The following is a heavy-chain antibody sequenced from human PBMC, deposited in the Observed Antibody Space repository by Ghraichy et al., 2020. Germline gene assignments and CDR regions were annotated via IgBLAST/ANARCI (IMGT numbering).Heavy chain of an antibody. V-gene: IGHV3-7*01. CDR2: INQDGSEK. CDR3: VKENWYFDL. J-gene: IGHJ2*01. CDR1: GFSLNNYW. Sequence: ETLSLTCAASGFSLNNYWLGWVRQVPGGGREWVATINQDGSEKNYVESVKGRFTISRDNAKNPLFLQITSLSDEDTAVYYCVKENWYFDLWGRGTLVTVSS.